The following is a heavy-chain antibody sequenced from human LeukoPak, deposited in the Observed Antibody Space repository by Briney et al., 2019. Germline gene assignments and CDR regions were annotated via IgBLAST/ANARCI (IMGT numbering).Heavy chain of an antibody. D-gene: IGHD4-17*01. J-gene: IGHJ4*02. V-gene: IGHV3-48*02. CDR2: IGGSSSTI. Sequence: GGSLRLSCAASGFTFSSYSMNWVRQASGKGLEWVSYIGGSSSTIYYADSVRGRFTISRDSAKNSLYLQMNSLRDEDTAVYYCARDGYGDYTFDYWGRGTLVTVSS. CDR3: ARDGYGDYTFDY. CDR1: GFTFSSYS.